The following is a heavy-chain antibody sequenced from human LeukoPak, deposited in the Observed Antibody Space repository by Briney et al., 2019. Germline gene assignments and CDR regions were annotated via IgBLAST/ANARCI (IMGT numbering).Heavy chain of an antibody. CDR2: IYPGDSDT. V-gene: IGHV5-51*01. J-gene: IGHJ3*02. CDR3: ARAAPDTMGAFDI. D-gene: IGHD6-13*01. CDR1: GYSFTTYW. Sequence: GESLKISCKGSGYSFTTYWIGWVRQMPGKGLEWMGIIYPGDSDTRYSPSFQGQVTISADKSISTAYLQWSSLKASDTAMYYCARAAPDTMGAFDIWGQGTEVTASS.